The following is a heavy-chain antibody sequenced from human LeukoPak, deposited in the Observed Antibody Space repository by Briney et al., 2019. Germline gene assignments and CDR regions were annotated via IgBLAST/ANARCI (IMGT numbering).Heavy chain of an antibody. J-gene: IGHJ6*02. Sequence: GGSLRLSCAAAGVTFSIYWMSWVRQAPGKGLEWVASINHNGNVNYYVDSVKGRFTISRDNAKNSLYLQMSNLRAEDTAVYFCARGGGLDVWGQGATVTVSS. CDR3: ARGGGLDV. CDR2: INHNGNVN. CDR1: GVTFSIYW. V-gene: IGHV3-7*03. D-gene: IGHD3-16*01.